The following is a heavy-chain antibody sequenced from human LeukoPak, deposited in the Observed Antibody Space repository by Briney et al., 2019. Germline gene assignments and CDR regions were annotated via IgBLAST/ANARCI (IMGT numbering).Heavy chain of an antibody. CDR1: GFTFSSYG. Sequence: PGGSLRLSCAASGFTFSSYGMHWVRQAPGKGLEWVAVIWYDGSNKYYADSVKGRFTISRDNSKNTLYLQMTSLRAEDTAVYYCARGLYYYDSSGYSSYFDYWGQGTLVTVSS. V-gene: IGHV3-33*01. J-gene: IGHJ4*02. D-gene: IGHD3-22*01. CDR3: ARGLYYYDSSGYSSYFDY. CDR2: IWYDGSNK.